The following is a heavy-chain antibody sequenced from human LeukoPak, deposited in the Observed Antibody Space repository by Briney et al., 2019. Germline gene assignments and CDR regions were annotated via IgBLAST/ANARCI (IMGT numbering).Heavy chain of an antibody. Sequence: SETLSLTCTVSGGSISSSSYYWGWIRQPPGKGLEWIGSIYYSGSTYYNPSLKSRVTISVDTSKNQFSLKLSSVTAADTAVYYCARVKAEIYYDYVWGSYRQAAQRRFDPWGQGTLVTVSS. CDR3: ARVKAEIYYDYVWGSYRQAAQRRFDP. V-gene: IGHV4-39*07. J-gene: IGHJ5*02. CDR2: IYYSGST. D-gene: IGHD3-16*02. CDR1: GGSISSSSYY.